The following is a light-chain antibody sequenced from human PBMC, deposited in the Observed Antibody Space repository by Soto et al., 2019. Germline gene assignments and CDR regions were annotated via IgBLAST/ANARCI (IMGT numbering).Light chain of an antibody. CDR2: GAT. J-gene: IGKJ4*01. Sequence: DIQMTQSPSISASVGERVTITCRASQDISNRLAWYQQKSQKAPKSLIYGATNLQNGVPSRFSGSGSGTDFTLTISSLQPEDFATYYCQQYGLYPLTFGGGTKVEIK. V-gene: IGKV1D-16*01. CDR3: QQYGLYPLT. CDR1: QDISNR.